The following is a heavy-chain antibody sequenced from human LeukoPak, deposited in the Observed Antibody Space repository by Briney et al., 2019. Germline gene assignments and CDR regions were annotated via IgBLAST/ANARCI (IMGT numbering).Heavy chain of an antibody. CDR3: ARDSSGWSALFDY. CDR1: GYTFTGYY. CDR2: INPNSGGT. D-gene: IGHD6-19*01. J-gene: IGHJ4*02. Sequence: GASVKVSCKASGYTFTGYYMHWVRQAPGQGLEWMGWINPNSGGTNYAQKFQGRVTMTRDTSISTAYMELSRLRSDDTAVYYCARDSSGWSALFDYWGQGTLVTVSS. V-gene: IGHV1-2*02.